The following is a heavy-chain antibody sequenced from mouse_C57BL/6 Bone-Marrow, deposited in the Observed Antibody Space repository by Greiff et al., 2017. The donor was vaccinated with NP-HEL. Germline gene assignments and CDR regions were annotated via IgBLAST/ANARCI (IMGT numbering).Heavy chain of an antibody. CDR2: ISSGSSTI. D-gene: IGHD2-3*01. V-gene: IGHV5-17*01. Sequence: EVQLVESGGGLVKPGGSLKLSCAASGFTFSDYGMHWVRQAPEKGLEWVAYISSGSSTIYYADTVTGRFTISRDNAKNTLFLQMTSLRSEDTAMYYCARDLYDGYPFAYWGQGTLVTVSA. CDR3: ARDLYDGYPFAY. J-gene: IGHJ3*01. CDR1: GFTFSDYG.